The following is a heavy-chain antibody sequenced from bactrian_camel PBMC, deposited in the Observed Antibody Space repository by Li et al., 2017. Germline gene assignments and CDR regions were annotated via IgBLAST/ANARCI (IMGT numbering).Heavy chain of an antibody. V-gene: IGHV3S31*01. CDR3: AANGPCRVIATQPMVSEYDH. CDR1: VSSRSSNC. CDR2: KYTALGIS. D-gene: IGHD4*01. J-gene: IGHJ4*01. Sequence: VQLVESGGNSVQAGGSLTLSCTDVVSSRSSNCMGWFRQALGKAREAVAAKYTALGISYYADSVKGRFTISQDNAKNTVYLQMDSLKPEDTAMYFCAANGPCRVIATQPMVSEYDHWGQGTQVTVS.